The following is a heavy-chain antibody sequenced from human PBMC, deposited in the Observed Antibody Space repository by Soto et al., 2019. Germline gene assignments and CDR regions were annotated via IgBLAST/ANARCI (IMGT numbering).Heavy chain of an antibody. Sequence: SETLSLTCTVSGGSVSSGSYYWSWIRQPPGKGLEWIGYIYYSGSTNYNPSLKSRVTISVDTSKNQFSLKLSSGTAADTAVYDCASRPPASSGWSDYWGQGTLVTVSS. CDR1: GGSVSSGSYY. J-gene: IGHJ4*02. D-gene: IGHD6-19*01. CDR3: ASRPPASSGWSDY. CDR2: IYYSGST. V-gene: IGHV4-61*01.